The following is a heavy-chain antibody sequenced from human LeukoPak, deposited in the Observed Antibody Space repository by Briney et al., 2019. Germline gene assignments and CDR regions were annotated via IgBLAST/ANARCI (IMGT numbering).Heavy chain of an antibody. CDR3: ATEGFIVVVPAALPDY. J-gene: IGHJ4*02. D-gene: IGHD2-2*01. CDR1: GFTFSSYG. Sequence: PGRSLRLSCAASGFTFSSYGMHWVRQAPGKGLEWVAVISYDGSNKYYADSVKGRFTISRDNSKNTLYLQMNSLRAEDTAVYYCATEGFIVVVPAALPDYWGQGTLVTVSS. V-gene: IGHV3-30*03. CDR2: ISYDGSNK.